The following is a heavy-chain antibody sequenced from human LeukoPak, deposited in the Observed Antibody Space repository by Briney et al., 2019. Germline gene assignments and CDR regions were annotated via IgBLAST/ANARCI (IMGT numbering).Heavy chain of an antibody. CDR1: GGSFSGYY. Sequence: PSETLSLTCAVYGGSFSGYYWSWIRQPPGKGLEWIGEINHSGSTNYNPSLKSRVTISVDTSKNQFSLKLSSVTAADTAVYYCARATFHAGYSYGYFDYWGQGTLVTVSS. CDR2: INHSGST. J-gene: IGHJ4*02. CDR3: ARATFHAGYSYGYFDY. D-gene: IGHD5-18*01. V-gene: IGHV4-34*01.